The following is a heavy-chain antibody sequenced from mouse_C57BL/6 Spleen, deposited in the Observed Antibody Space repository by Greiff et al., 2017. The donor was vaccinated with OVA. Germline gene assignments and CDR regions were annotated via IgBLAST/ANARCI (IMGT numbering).Heavy chain of an antibody. CDR1: GYAFSSSW. Sequence: QVQLKESGPELVKPGASVKISCKASGYAFSSSWMNWVKQRPGKGLEWIGRIYPGDGDTNYNGKFKGKATLTADNSSSTAYMQLSSLTSEDSAVYFCARDYYGSSDWYFDVWGTGTTVTVSS. CDR3: ARDYYGSSDWYFDV. J-gene: IGHJ1*03. V-gene: IGHV1-82*01. CDR2: IYPGDGDT. D-gene: IGHD1-1*01.